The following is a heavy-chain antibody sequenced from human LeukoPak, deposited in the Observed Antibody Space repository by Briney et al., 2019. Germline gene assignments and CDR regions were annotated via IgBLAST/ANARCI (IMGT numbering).Heavy chain of an antibody. CDR1: GYSFTSYW. J-gene: IGHJ4*02. Sequence: GESLKISCKGSGYSFTSYWIGWVRQMPGKGLEWMGIIYPGYSDTRYSPSFQGQVTISADKSISTAYLQWSSLKASDTAMYYCARSIAAAGIGVDYWGQGTLVTVSS. CDR3: ARSIAAAGIGVDY. CDR2: IYPGYSDT. V-gene: IGHV5-51*01. D-gene: IGHD6-13*01.